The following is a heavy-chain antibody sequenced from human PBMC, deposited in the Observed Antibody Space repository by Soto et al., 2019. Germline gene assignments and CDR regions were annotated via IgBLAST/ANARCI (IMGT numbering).Heavy chain of an antibody. CDR3: ASSGDVSSKYYYYYMDV. D-gene: IGHD3-10*01. CDR2: IIPILGIA. CDR1: GGTFSSYT. V-gene: IGHV1-69*02. J-gene: IGHJ6*03. Sequence: SVKVSFKASGGTFSSYTISWVRQAPGQGLEWMGRIIPILGIANYAQKFQGRVTITADKSTSTAYMELSSLRSEDTAVYYCASSGDVSSKYYYYYMDVWGKGTTDTISS.